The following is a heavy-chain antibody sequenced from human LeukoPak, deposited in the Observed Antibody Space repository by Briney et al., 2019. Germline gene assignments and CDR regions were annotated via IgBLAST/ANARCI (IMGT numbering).Heavy chain of an antibody. CDR2: ISGSGGST. J-gene: IGHJ5*02. V-gene: IGHV3-23*01. Sequence: PGGSLRLSCAASGFTFSSYAMSWVRQAPGKGLEWVSAISGSGGSTYYADSVKGRFTISRDNSKNTLYLQMNSLRAEDTAVYYCAKDWWYCSSTSCRKGINWFDPWGQGTLVTVSS. CDR3: AKDWWYCSSTSCRKGINWFDP. CDR1: GFTFSSYA. D-gene: IGHD2-2*01.